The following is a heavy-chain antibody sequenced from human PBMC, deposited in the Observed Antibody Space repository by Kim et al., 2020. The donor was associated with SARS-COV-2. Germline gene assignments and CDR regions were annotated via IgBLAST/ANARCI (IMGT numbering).Heavy chain of an antibody. V-gene: IGHV3-30*07. D-gene: IGHD3-10*01. Sequence: SVKGRFTSSRDTSKNTLYLQMDSLRLDDTAVYYCARGQLGSGTFNDPLFDFWGQGTLVTVST. CDR3: ARGQLGSGTFNDPLFDF. J-gene: IGHJ4*02.